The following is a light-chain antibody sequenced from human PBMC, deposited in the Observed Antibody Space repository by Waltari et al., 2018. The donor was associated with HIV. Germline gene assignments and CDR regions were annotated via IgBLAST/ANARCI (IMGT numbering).Light chain of an antibody. CDR2: DNR. CDR1: SSNIGAGDA. CDR3: QSYDSSLSGSV. V-gene: IGLV1-40*01. Sequence: QSVLTQPPSVSGAPGQRVTISCPGSSSNIGAGDAVHWYQQLPSTAPTLLLYDNRNGPLGVPDRFSCSQAGPAASRAITGIQAEDEADYYCQSYDSSLSGSVFGGGTKLTVL. J-gene: IGLJ3*02.